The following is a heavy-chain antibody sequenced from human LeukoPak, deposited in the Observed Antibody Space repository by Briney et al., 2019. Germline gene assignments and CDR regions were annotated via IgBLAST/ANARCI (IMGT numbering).Heavy chain of an antibody. Sequence: PGGSLRLSCAASGFTFSSYWMHWVRQAPGKGLVWVSRIDIDGRTTSYADSVKGRFTISRDNAKNTLYLQVNSLRAEGTAVYYCARGGGWDTIFGVVKYMDVWGKGTTVTVSS. V-gene: IGHV3-74*01. D-gene: IGHD3-3*01. CDR3: ARGGGWDTIFGVVKYMDV. J-gene: IGHJ6*03. CDR1: GFTFSSYW. CDR2: IDIDGRTT.